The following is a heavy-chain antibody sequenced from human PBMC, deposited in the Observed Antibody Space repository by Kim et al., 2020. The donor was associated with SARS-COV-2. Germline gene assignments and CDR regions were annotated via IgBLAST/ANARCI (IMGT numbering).Heavy chain of an antibody. J-gene: IGHJ5*02. V-gene: IGHV1-18*01. CDR3: ARARITIFGVVSNWFDP. CDR1: GYTFTSYG. Sequence: ASVKVSCKASGYTFTSYGISWVRQAPGQGLEWMGWISAYNGNTNYAQKLQGRVTMTTDTSTSTAYMELRSLRSDDTAVYYCARARITIFGVVSNWFDPGGQGTRVTVSS. CDR2: ISAYNGNT. D-gene: IGHD3-3*01.